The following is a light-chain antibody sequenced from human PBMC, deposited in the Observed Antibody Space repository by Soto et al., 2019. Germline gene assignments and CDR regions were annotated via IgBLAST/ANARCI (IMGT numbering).Light chain of an antibody. CDR2: DAS. CDR1: QSVSSN. Sequence: EIVMTQSPATLSVSPGERATFFCRASQSVSSNLAWYQQKRGQAPRLLIYDASTRATGVPARFSGSGSGTEFTLTISSLQSEDFAVYYCQQYKSWPPITFGQGTRLEIK. V-gene: IGKV3-15*01. J-gene: IGKJ5*01. CDR3: QQYKSWPPIT.